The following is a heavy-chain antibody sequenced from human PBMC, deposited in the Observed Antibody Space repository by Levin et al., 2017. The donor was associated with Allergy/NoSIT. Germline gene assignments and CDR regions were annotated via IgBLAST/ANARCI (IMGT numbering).Heavy chain of an antibody. D-gene: IGHD2-15*01. J-gene: IGHJ4*02. V-gene: IGHV3-23*01. CDR2: ISGSGGST. Sequence: PGGSLRLSCAASGFTFSSYAMNWVRQAPGKGLEWVSAISGSGGSTYYADSVKGRFTISRDNSKNTLYLQMNSLRAEDTAVYYCAKALLVAAISYYFDYWGQGTLVTVSS. CDR1: GFTFSSYA. CDR3: AKALLVAAISYYFDY.